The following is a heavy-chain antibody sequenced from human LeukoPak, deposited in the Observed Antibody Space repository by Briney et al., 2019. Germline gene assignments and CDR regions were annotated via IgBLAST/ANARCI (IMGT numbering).Heavy chain of an antibody. CDR1: GGSISSYY. V-gene: IGHV4-59*13. J-gene: IGHJ3*02. Sequence: PSETLSLTCTVSGGSISSYYWSWIRQPPGKGLEWIGYIYYSGSTNYNPSLKSRVTISVDTSKNQFSLKLSSVTAADTAVYYCARDGMTYDAFGIWGQGTMVTVSS. CDR3: ARDGMTYDAFGI. CDR2: IYYSGST. D-gene: IGHD1-26*01.